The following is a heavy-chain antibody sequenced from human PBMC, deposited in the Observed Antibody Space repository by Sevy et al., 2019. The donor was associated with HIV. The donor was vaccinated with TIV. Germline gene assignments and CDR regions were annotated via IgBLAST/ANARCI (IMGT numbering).Heavy chain of an antibody. CDR3: VRQGSYRCDY. CDR1: GYSFTTYW. Sequence: GESLKISCKGSGYSFTTYWIGWVRQMPGKGLEWMGLVSGGGSDIRYSPPFQGHVTISADRSISVAYLQWSSLKASDTAMYYCVRQGSYRCDYWGQGTLVTVSS. J-gene: IGHJ4*02. CDR2: VSGGGSDI. D-gene: IGHD3-16*01. V-gene: IGHV5-51*01.